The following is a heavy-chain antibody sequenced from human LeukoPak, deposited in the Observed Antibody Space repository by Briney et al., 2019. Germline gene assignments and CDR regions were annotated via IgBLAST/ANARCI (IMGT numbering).Heavy chain of an antibody. CDR2: ISYDESNT. CDR1: GFTFSSYA. J-gene: IGHJ4*02. Sequence: GGSLRLSCAASGFTFSSYAMHWVRQAPGKGLEWVALISYDESNTFYADSVKGRFTISRDNSKNTLYLQMNSLRVEDTAVYYCARVLQGSDYWGQGTLVTVSS. CDR3: ARVLQGSDY. V-gene: IGHV3-30*04. D-gene: IGHD3-10*01.